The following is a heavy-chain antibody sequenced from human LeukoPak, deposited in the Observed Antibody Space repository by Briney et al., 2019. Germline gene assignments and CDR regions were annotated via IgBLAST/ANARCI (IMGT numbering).Heavy chain of an antibody. D-gene: IGHD3-10*01. Sequence: GGSLRLSCAASGFTFSNAWMSWVRQAPGKGLEWVGRIKSKTDGGTTDYAAPVKGRFTISRDDSKNTLYLQMNSLKTEDTAVYHCTTEGGFGEFLDSIDYWGQGTLVTVSS. CDR2: IKSKTDGGTT. J-gene: IGHJ4*02. CDR3: TTEGGFGEFLDSIDY. CDR1: GFTFSNAW. V-gene: IGHV3-15*01.